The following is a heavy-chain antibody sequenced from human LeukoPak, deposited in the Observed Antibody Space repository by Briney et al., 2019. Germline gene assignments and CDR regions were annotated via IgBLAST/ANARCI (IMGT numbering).Heavy chain of an antibody. CDR3: AAAEYSSSSGGY. V-gene: IGHV3-21*01. CDR1: GFTFSSQS. CDR2: ISSSSRDI. D-gene: IGHD6-6*01. J-gene: IGHJ4*02. Sequence: GGSLRLSCAASGFTFSSQSMDWVRQAPGKGLEWVSSISSSSRDIYYADSVKGRFTTSRDNAKNSLYLQMNSLRVEDTAVYYCAAAEYSSSSGGYWGQGTLVTVSS.